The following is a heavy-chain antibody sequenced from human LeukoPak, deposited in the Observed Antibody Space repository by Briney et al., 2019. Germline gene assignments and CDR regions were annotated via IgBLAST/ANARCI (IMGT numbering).Heavy chain of an antibody. D-gene: IGHD3-10*01. CDR3: AHRRYGSGTYTVDY. CDR1: GFSLSTSGVG. Sequence: SGPTLVKPTQTLTLTCTFSGFSLSTSGVGVAWIRQPPTKALEWLALIYWDDDKRYSPSLKSRLTITKDTSKNQVVLTLTNMDPVDTATYYCAHRRYGSGTYTVDYWGQGTPVTVSS. J-gene: IGHJ4*02. V-gene: IGHV2-5*02. CDR2: IYWDDDK.